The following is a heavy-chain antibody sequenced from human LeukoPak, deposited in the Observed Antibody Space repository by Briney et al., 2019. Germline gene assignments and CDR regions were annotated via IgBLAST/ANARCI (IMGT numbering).Heavy chain of an antibody. CDR2: ISSSGSSI. J-gene: IGHJ4*02. Sequence: GGSLRLSCAASGFTFSDYYMSWIRQAPGKGLEWVSYISSSGSSINYADSVKGRFTVSRDNAKNSLYLQMNSLRAEDTAVYYCARVSLTGYYNHFDYWGQGNLVTVSS. V-gene: IGHV3-11*01. D-gene: IGHD3-9*01. CDR3: ARVSLTGYYNHFDY. CDR1: GFTFSDYY.